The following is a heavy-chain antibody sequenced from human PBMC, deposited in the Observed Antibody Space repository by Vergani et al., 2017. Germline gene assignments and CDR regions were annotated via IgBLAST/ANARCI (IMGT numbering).Heavy chain of an antibody. J-gene: IGHJ4*02. CDR3: TIPGIAAAGSGN. CDR1: GFTFSNAW. CDR2: INSKTDGGTT. V-gene: IGHV3-15*01. Sequence: EVQLVESGGGLVKPGGSRRLSCAASGFTFSNAWMSWVRQAPGKGLEWVGRINSKTDGGTTDYAAPVKGRFTISRDNSKNTLYLQMNSLKTEDTAVYYCTIPGIAAAGSGNWGQGTLVTVSS. D-gene: IGHD6-13*01.